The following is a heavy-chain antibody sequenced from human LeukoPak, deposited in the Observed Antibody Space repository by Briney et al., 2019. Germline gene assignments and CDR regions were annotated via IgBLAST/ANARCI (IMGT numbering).Heavy chain of an antibody. Sequence: GGSLRLSCEASGFTFTTYWMNWVRQAPGKGLEWVGNINQDGSQTKYVASVKGRFTISRDNAKNSVYLQMNSLRDEDTAVYYCGRAADMLRIDPWGQGVLVTVSS. V-gene: IGHV3-7*01. CDR2: INQDGSQT. J-gene: IGHJ5*02. D-gene: IGHD3-9*01. CDR3: GRAADMLRIDP. CDR1: GFTFTTYW.